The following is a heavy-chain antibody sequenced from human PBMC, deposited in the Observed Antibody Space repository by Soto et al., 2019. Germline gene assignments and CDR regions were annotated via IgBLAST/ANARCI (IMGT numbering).Heavy chain of an antibody. CDR3: ARRLTDLYFFDY. V-gene: IGHV4-31*03. D-gene: IGHD3-10*01. J-gene: IGHJ4*02. CDR1: GVSISSGGYY. Sequence: QVQLQESGPGLVKPSQTLSLTCTVSGVSISSGGYYWSWIRQHPGKGREWIGYIYSSGITYYTPFHERRVILSVDTSKNQFLLKQSPVTADDTAVYYCARRLTDLYFFDYWGQGTLVTVSS. CDR2: IYSSGIT.